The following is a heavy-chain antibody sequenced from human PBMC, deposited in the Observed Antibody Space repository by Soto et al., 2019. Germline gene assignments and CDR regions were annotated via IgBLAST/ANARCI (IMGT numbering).Heavy chain of an antibody. CDR1: GFSFSSYE. CDR3: ASQRFYYYYGMDV. J-gene: IGHJ6*02. V-gene: IGHV3-48*03. CDR2: ISDGGGSI. Sequence: GGSLRLSCAASGFSFSSYEMNWVRQAPGKGLEWISYISDGGGSIFYADSVRGRFTTSRDDAKNSLYLQMNSLRAEDTAVYYCASQRFYYYYGMDVWGQGTTVTVS.